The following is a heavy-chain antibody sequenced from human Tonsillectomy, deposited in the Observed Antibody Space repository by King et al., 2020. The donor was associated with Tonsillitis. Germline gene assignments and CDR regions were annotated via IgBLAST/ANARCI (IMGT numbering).Heavy chain of an antibody. D-gene: IGHD3-3*01. CDR3: AGGSSYDFWSGYPPTRYYFDY. Sequence: QLVQSGAEVKKPGASVKVSCKASGYTFTSYGISWVRQAPGQGLEWMGWISAYNGNTNYAQKLQGRVTMTTDTSTSTAYMELRSLRSDDTAVYYCAGGSSYDFWSGYPPTRYYFDYWGQGTLVTVSS. J-gene: IGHJ4*02. CDR2: ISAYNGNT. CDR1: GYTFTSYG. V-gene: IGHV1-18*04.